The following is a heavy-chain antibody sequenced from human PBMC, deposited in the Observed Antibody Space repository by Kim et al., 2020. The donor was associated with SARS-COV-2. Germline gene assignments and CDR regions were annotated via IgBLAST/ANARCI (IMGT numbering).Heavy chain of an antibody. V-gene: IGHV5-10-1*01. D-gene: IGHD2-2*01. Sequence: GESLKISCKGSGYSFTSYWISWVRQMPGKGLEWMGRIDPSDSYTNYSPSFQGHVTISADKSISTAYLQWSSLKASDTAMYYCASTSRGYYYYYGMDVWGQGTTVTVSS. J-gene: IGHJ6*02. CDR1: GYSFTSYW. CDR3: ASTSRGYYYYYGMDV. CDR2: IDPSDSYT.